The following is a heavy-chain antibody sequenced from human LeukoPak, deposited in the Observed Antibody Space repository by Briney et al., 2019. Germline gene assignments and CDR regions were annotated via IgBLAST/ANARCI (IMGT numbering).Heavy chain of an antibody. CDR1: GDSISSYF. J-gene: IGHJ4*02. V-gene: IGHV4-59*01. CDR3: ATSGGFNSPRHY. CDR2: VCYNGTT. D-gene: IGHD3-16*01. Sequence: PSETLSPTCSVSGDSISSYFWAWIRQPPGTGLEWIGYVCYNGTTNYNPSLRNRVAISIDTSKNQFSLKLNSATAADTAVYYCATSGGFNSPRHYWGQGTLVTVSS.